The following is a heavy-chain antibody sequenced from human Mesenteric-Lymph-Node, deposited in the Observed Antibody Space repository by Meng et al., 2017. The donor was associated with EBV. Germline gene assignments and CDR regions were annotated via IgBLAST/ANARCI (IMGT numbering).Heavy chain of an antibody. CDR1: GFSLSTFGVG. Sequence: LKDVGPPLLTPPQTLTLTCTFSGFSLSTFGVGVGWIRQPPGKALEWLAVIYWDDDERYSPSLKSRLTITKDTSKNQVVLKMTDMDPVDTATYYCAHRPPFGELLDYWGQGTLVTVSS. CDR3: AHRPPFGELLDY. D-gene: IGHD3-10*01. CDR2: IYWDDDE. J-gene: IGHJ4*02. V-gene: IGHV2-5*02.